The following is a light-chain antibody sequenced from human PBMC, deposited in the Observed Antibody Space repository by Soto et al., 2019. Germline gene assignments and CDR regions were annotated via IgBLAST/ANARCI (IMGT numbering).Light chain of an antibody. CDR1: QTITTY. Sequence: DIQMTQSPSSLSASVGDRVTISCRASQTITTYLNWYQQKPGKVTQLLIYGAFILQSGVSSRFTGSGSGTDFTLTISSLQPDDFATYHCQQTHSTPWTFGQETKVEIK. V-gene: IGKV1-39*01. J-gene: IGKJ1*01. CDR3: QQTHSTPWT. CDR2: GAF.